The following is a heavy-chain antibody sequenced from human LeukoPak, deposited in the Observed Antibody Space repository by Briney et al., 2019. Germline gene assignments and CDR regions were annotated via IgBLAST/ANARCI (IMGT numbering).Heavy chain of an antibody. Sequence: GGSLRLSCAASGFTFNTYGMNWVRQAPGKGLEWVSFISGSSNYIYYANSVKGRFTISRGNAKNSLYLHMNSLKAEDTAVYYCATDGAGKYGAFDYWGQGTLVTVSS. CDR2: ISGSSNYI. V-gene: IGHV3-21*01. CDR1: GFTFNTYG. CDR3: ATDGAGKYGAFDY. J-gene: IGHJ4*02. D-gene: IGHD4/OR15-4a*01.